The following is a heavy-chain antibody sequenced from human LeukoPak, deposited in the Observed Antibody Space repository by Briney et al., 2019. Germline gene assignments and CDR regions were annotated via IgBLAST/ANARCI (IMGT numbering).Heavy chain of an antibody. CDR2: IYYSGST. V-gene: IGHV4-39*01. CDR3: ARVGYYDSRNFDY. D-gene: IGHD3-22*01. CDR1: GGSISSSSYY. Sequence: SETLSLTCTVSGGSISSSSYYWGWIRQPPGKGLEWIGRIYYSGSTYYNPSVKSRVTISVDTSTNQFSLKLSSVTAADTAVYYCARVGYYDSRNFDYWGQGTLVTVSS. J-gene: IGHJ4*02.